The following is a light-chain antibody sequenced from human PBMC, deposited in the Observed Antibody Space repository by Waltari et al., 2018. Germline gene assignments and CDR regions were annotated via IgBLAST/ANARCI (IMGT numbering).Light chain of an antibody. CDR3: MQSIQFPLT. J-gene: IGKJ4*01. V-gene: IGKV2D-29*01. CDR2: EVS. CDR1: QSLLHSDGKTH. Sequence: DVVMTQTPLALSVTPGQPASISCKSSQSLLHSDGKTHLYWYLPKPGQPPQLLISEVSNRVSGVPDRFSGSGSGTDFTLKISRVEAEDVGLYYCMQSIQFPLTFGGGTKVEIK.